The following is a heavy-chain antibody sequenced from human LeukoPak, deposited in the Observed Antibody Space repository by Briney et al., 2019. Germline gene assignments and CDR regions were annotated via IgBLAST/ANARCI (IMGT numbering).Heavy chain of an antibody. V-gene: IGHV1-18*04. CDR2: ISAYNGNA. Sequence: ASVKVSCKASGYSFTSNYIHWVRQAPGQGLEWMGWISAYNGNANYAQKLQGRVTMTTDTSTSTAYMELRSLRSDDTAVYYCARGYEYSRLGFDYWGQGTLVTVSS. CDR3: ARGYEYSRLGFDY. CDR1: GYSFTSNY. D-gene: IGHD6-6*01. J-gene: IGHJ4*02.